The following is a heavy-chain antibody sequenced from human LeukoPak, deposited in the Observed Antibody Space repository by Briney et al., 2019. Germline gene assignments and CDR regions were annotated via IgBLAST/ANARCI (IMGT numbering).Heavy chain of an antibody. Sequence: ASVKVSCKPSGYTFSDYYIHWVRQAPGQGLEWMGWINPNSGGTNFAQKFRGRVTLTRDTSISTAYMELSRLRYDDTAMYYCAREAICSSTTCYFDYWGQGTLATVSS. CDR3: AREAICSSTTCYFDY. D-gene: IGHD2-2*01. CDR2: INPNSGGT. V-gene: IGHV1-2*02. CDR1: GYTFSDYY. J-gene: IGHJ4*02.